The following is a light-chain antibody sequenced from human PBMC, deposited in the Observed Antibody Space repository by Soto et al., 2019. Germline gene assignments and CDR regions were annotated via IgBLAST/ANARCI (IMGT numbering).Light chain of an antibody. J-gene: IGLJ3*02. CDR2: DVS. CDR3: SSYTSSSTPWV. CDR1: SSDVGGYNY. Sequence: QSVLTQPASVSGSPGQSITISCTGTSSDVGGYNYVSWYQQHPGKAPKHMIYDVSNRPSGVSNRFSGSKSGNTASLTISGLQAEDEADYYCSSYTSSSTPWVFGGGTKLTVL. V-gene: IGLV2-14*01.